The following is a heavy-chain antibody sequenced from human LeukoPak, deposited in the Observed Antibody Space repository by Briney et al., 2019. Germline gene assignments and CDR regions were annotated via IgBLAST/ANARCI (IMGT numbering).Heavy chain of an antibody. CDR1: GFDFNNYV. V-gene: IGHV3-30*04. CDR3: AKHGVNFDSSGYYDY. J-gene: IGHJ4*02. Sequence: PGRSLRLSCAASGFDFNNYVMHWVRQAPGKGLEWVAVISYDGSNIYYSDSVKGRFTISRDNSKNTLYLQMNSLRAEDTAVYYCAKHGVNFDSSGYYDYWGQGTLVTVSS. CDR2: ISYDGSNI. D-gene: IGHD3-22*01.